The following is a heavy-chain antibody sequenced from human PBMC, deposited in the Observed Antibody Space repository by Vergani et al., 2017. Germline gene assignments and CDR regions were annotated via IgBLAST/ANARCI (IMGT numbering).Heavy chain of an antibody. D-gene: IGHD3-10*01. CDR3: AAEGRTHHYYYXMDV. CDR1: GFTFTSSA. Sequence: QMQLVQSGPEVKKPGTSVKVSCKASGFTFTSSAVQWVRQARGQRLEWIGWIVVGSGNTNYAQKFQERVTITRDMSTSTAYMELSSLRSEDTAVYYCAAEGRTHHYYYXMDVWGKGTTVTVSS. CDR2: IVVGSGNT. V-gene: IGHV1-58*01. J-gene: IGHJ6*03.